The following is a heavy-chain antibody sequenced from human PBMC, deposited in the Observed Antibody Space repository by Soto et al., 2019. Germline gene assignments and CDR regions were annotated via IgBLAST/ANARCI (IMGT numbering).Heavy chain of an antibody. Sequence: GGSLRLSCAASGFTFSGSAMHWVRQASGKGLEWVGRIRSKANSYATAYAASVKGRFTISRDDSKNTAYLQMNSLKTEDTAVYYCTRQMTGTVTPGGIGYWGQGTLVTVSS. CDR3: TRQMTGTVTPGGIGY. D-gene: IGHD4-17*01. J-gene: IGHJ4*02. CDR2: IRSKANSYAT. V-gene: IGHV3-73*01. CDR1: GFTFSGSA.